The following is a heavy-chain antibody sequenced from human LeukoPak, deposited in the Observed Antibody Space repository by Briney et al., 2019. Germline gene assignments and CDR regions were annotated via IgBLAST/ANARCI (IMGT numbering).Heavy chain of an antibody. D-gene: IGHD4-17*01. CDR1: GYTFTSYG. V-gene: IGHV1-18*01. J-gene: IGHJ6*02. Sequence: ASVKVSCKASGYTFTSYGISWVRQAPGQGLEWMGWISAYNGNTNYAQKLLGRVTMTADTSTSTAYMELRSLRSDDTAVYYCARDSDYGDYEGYYGMDVWGQGTTVTVSS. CDR3: ARDSDYGDYEGYYGMDV. CDR2: ISAYNGNT.